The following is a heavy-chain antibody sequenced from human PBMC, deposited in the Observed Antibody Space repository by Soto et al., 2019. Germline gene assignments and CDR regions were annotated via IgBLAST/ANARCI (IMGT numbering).Heavy chain of an antibody. V-gene: IGHV2-26*03. CDR1: GFSLSNARMG. D-gene: IGHD3-22*01. J-gene: IGHJ6*02. Sequence: QVTLKESGPVLVKPTETLTLTCTISGFSLSNARMGVSWIRQPPGKALEWLAHIFSNDEKSYSTSLKSRLTISKDTSKSQVFLTMTNMDPVDTATYYCARILRVYYDSSGYYYEYYYYGMDVWGQGTTVTVSS. CDR3: ARILRVYYDSSGYYYEYYYYGMDV. CDR2: IFSNDEK.